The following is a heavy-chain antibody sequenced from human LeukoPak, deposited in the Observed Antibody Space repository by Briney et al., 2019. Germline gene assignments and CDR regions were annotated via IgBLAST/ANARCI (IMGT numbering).Heavy chain of an antibody. CDR3: ARQHASGELSV. V-gene: IGHV4-34*01. J-gene: IGHJ4*02. CDR2: INHSGST. CDR1: GGSFSGYY. Sequence: PSETLSLTCAVYGGSFSGYYWSWIRQPPGKGLEWIGEINHSGSTNYNPSLKSRVTISVDTSKNQFSLKVSSVTAADAAVYYCARQHASGELSVWGQGTLVTVSS. D-gene: IGHD3-16*02.